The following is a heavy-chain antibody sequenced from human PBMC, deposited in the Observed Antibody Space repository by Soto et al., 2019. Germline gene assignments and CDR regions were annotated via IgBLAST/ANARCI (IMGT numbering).Heavy chain of an antibody. CDR1: AGSTSSGGYY. CDR3: ACMGIRLPGGYYNGRGV. CDR2: IYYSAST. Sequence: SQTLALPCTDSAGSTSSGGYYWSWIRQHPGKGLEWIGYIYYSASTYYNPSLKSRVTISVDTSKNQFSLKLSSIPAADTAVYYCACMGIRLPGGYYNGRGVWGQGTTGAVAS. J-gene: IGHJ6*02. D-gene: IGHD5-18*01. V-gene: IGHV4-31*03.